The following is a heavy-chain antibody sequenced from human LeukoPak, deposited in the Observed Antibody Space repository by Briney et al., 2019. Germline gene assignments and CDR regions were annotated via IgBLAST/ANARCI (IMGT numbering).Heavy chain of an antibody. Sequence: PSETLSLPCSVSGGSISSYYWSWIRQPAGKQPEWIGRMYTSGSTYYNPSLKSRVTMSADTSKNQFSLKLTSVTAADTSVYYCAREGGSGGAYGSIDSWEQGRLVTVSS. J-gene: IGHJ5*01. CDR3: AREGGSGGAYGSIDS. D-gene: IGHD3-10*01. V-gene: IGHV4-4*07. CDR1: GGSISSYY. CDR2: MYTSGST.